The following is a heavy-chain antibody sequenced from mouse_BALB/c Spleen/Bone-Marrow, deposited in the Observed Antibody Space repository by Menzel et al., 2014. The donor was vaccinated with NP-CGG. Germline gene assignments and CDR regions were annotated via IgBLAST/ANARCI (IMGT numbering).Heavy chain of an antibody. V-gene: IGHV1-4*01. Sequence: QVQLKESGAELARPGASVKMSCKASGYTFTSYTMHWVKQRPGQGLEWIGYINPSSGYTNYNQKFKDKATLTADKSSSTAYMQLSSLTSEDSAVYYCARGWTIPFAYWGQGTLVTVSA. J-gene: IGHJ3*01. CDR2: INPSSGYT. CDR1: GYTFTSYT. CDR3: ARGWTIPFAY. D-gene: IGHD1-1*02.